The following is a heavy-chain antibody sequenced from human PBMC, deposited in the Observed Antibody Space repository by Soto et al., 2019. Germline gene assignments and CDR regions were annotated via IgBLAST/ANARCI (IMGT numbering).Heavy chain of an antibody. D-gene: IGHD2-2*01. J-gene: IGHJ6*02. CDR3: ARHVPAAGYYYGMDV. CDR1: GGTFSSYA. CDR2: IISIFGTA. Sequence: QVQLVQSGAEVKKPGSSVKVSCKASGGTFSSYAISWVRQAPGQGLEGMGGIISIFGTANYAQKFQGRVTITADAATSTAYMEPSSLRSENTAVYYCARHVPAAGYYYGMDVWGQGTTVTVSS. V-gene: IGHV1-69*12.